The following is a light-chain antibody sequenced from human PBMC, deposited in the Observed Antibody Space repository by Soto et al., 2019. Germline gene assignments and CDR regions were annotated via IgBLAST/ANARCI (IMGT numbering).Light chain of an antibody. CDR2: DAS. J-gene: IGKJ4*01. CDR3: QQRSNWPLT. CDR1: QSVSSY. V-gene: IGKV3-11*01. Sequence: EIVLTQSPATLSFSPGERATLSCRASQSVSSYLAWYQQKPGQAPRLLVYDASTRATGIPARFSGSGSGTDFTLSISSLEPEDFAVYFCQQRSNWPLTFGGGTKVDIK.